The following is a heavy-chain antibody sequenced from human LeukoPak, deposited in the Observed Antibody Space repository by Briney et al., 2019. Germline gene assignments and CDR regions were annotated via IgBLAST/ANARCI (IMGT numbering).Heavy chain of an antibody. D-gene: IGHD2/OR15-2a*01. CDR3: ARVSILIVPYYAFDI. CDR2: ISRSSSYI. V-gene: IGHV3-21*01. Sequence: GGSLRLSCAASGFTFSTYSMNWVRQAPGKGLEWVSSISRSSSYINYADSVKGRFTISRDNAKNSLYLQMNSLRAEDTAVYYCARVSILIVPYYAFDIWGQGTMVTVSS. CDR1: GFTFSTYS. J-gene: IGHJ3*02.